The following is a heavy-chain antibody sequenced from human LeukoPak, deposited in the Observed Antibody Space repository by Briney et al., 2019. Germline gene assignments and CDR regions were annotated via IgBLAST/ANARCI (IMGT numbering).Heavy chain of an antibody. V-gene: IGHV4-59*08. J-gene: IGHJ4*02. D-gene: IGHD6-13*01. CDR2: IYYSGST. CDR1: GGSISSYY. Sequence: SETLSLTCTVSGGSISSYYWGWIRQPPGKGLEWIGYIYYSGSTNYNPSLKSRVTISVDTSKNQFSLKLSSVTAADTAVYYCAIAAAGTSYFDYWGQGTLVTVSS. CDR3: AIAAAGTSYFDY.